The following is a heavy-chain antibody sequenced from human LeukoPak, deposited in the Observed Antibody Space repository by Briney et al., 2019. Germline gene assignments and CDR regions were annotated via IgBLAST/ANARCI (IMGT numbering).Heavy chain of an antibody. CDR3: ARDQGNAFDI. V-gene: IGHV1-69*06. CDR2: IIPIFGTA. J-gene: IGHJ3*02. D-gene: IGHD3-10*01. CDR1: GGTFIIYA. Sequence: SVKVSCKASGGTFIIYAISWVRQAPGQGLEWMGRIIPIFGTANYAQKFQGRVTITADKSTSTAYMELSSLRSEDTAVYYCARDQGNAFDIWGQGTMVTVSS.